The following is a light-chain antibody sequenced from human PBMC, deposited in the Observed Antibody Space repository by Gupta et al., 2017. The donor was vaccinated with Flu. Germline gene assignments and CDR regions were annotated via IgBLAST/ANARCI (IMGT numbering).Light chain of an antibody. CDR1: SSNIGAGYN. V-gene: IGLV1-40*01. Sequence: QSVLTQPPSVSGAPGQRVTIPCTGSSSNIGAGYNVQWYQQLPGTAPKLLIYGNTNRPSGVPDRFSGSKSGTSASPAITSASLAITGLQAEDEADYYCQSYDSSLSGYVFGTGIKVTVL. CDR2: GNT. J-gene: IGLJ1*01. CDR3: QSYDSSLSGYV.